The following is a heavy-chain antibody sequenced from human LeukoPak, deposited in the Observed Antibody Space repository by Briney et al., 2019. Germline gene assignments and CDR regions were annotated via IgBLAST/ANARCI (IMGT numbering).Heavy chain of an antibody. D-gene: IGHD6-19*01. J-gene: IGHJ4*02. V-gene: IGHV4-34*01. Sequence: SETLSLTCAVYGGSFSGYYWSWIRQPPGKGLEWIGEINHSGSTNYNPSLKSRVTISVDTSKNPFSLKLSSVTAADTAVYSCAAGWYFGHLDYWGQGTLVTVSS. CDR1: GGSFSGYY. CDR2: INHSGST. CDR3: AAGWYFGHLDY.